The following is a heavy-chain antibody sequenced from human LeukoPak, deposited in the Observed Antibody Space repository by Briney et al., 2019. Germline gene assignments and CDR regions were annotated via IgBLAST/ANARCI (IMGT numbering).Heavy chain of an antibody. CDR2: ISSSSSYI. V-gene: IGHV3-21*01. CDR3: ARGDDHYDSSLDYYYYYMDV. Sequence: GGSLRLSCAASGFTFSSYNMNWVRQAPGKVLEWVSSISSSSSYIYYADSVKGRFTISRDNAKNSLYLQMNSLRAEDTTVYYCARGDDHYDSSLDYYYYYMDVWGKGTTVTVSS. D-gene: IGHD3-22*01. CDR1: GFTFSSYN. J-gene: IGHJ6*03.